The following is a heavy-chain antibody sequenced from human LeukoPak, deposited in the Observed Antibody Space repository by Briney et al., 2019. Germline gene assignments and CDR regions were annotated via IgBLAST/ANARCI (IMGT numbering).Heavy chain of an antibody. CDR1: GFTFSSYA. V-gene: IGHV3-23*01. J-gene: IGHJ4*02. Sequence: PGGSLRLSCAVSGFTFSSYAMTWVRQAPGKGLEWVSTISASAGSTYYADSVKGRFSISRDNSKNTLYLQMNSLRAEDTAVYYCAKGTYWYEYYFDYWDQGTLVTVSS. CDR2: ISASAGST. CDR3: AKGTYWYEYYFDY. D-gene: IGHD2-8*02.